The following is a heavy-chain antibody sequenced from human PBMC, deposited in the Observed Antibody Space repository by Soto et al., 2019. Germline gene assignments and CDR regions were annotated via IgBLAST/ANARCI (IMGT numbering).Heavy chain of an antibody. CDR1: GFSLSTSGVG. Sequence: QITLKESGPPLVKPTQTLTLTCTFSGFSLSTSGVGVGWIRQPPGKALEWLALIYWDDDKRYSPSLKSRLTIPEDPPKSREILTMCIMAARGTATDSCDHITSGEFWKIYCMGAEYAIGCQGAMDTVSS. CDR2: IYWDDDK. J-gene: IGHJ3*02. D-gene: IGHD3-3*01. CDR3: DHITSGEFWKIYCMGAEYAI. V-gene: IGHV2-5*02.